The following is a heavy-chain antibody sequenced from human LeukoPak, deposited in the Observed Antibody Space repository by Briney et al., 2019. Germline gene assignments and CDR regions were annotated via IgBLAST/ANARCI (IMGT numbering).Heavy chain of an antibody. J-gene: IGHJ4*02. CDR3: AREDVGTIDY. V-gene: IGHV3-21*01. CDR1: GFTFSTYS. D-gene: IGHD1-26*01. Sequence: GRSLRLSCAASGFTFSTYSMSWVRQAPGKGLEWVSSMSSNSTDIYYADSVKGRFTISRDNAKNSLYLQMNSLRAEDTAVYYCAREDVGTIDYWGQGTLVTVSS. CDR2: MSSNSTDI.